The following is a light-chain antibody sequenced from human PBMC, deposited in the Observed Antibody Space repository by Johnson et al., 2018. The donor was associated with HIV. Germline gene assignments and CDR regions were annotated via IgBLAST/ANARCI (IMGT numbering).Light chain of an antibody. Sequence: VLTQPPSVSAAPGQKVTISCSGSSSNIGNNYVSWYQQLPGTAPKLLIYDNNKRPSGIPDRFSGSKSGTSATLGITGLQTGDEADYYCGTWDSSLSVYVFGTGTKVTIL. J-gene: IGLJ1*01. CDR3: GTWDSSLSVYV. CDR2: DNN. V-gene: IGLV1-51*01. CDR1: SSNIGNNY.